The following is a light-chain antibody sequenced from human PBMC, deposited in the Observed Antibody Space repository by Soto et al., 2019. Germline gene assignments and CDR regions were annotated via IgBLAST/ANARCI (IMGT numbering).Light chain of an antibody. CDR3: QHLHTYPYS. J-gene: IGKJ2*01. CDR1: QDISRY. CDR2: AAS. Sequence: DIQLTQSPSFLSASVGDRVTITCRASQDISRYLAWYQQNPGKAPKLLIYAASTLQSGVPSRFSGSGSGTEFTLTISSLQPGDFATYYCQHLHTYPYSFGQGTNLGIK. V-gene: IGKV1-9*01.